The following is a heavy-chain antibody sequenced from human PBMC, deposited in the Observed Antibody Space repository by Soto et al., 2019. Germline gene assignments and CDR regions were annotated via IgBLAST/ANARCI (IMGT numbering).Heavy chain of an antibody. D-gene: IGHD3-10*01. CDR3: ARCDGSATYCFFFAY. CDR1: GFSVSNSY. Sequence: EVQVVESGGGLVQSGGSLTLSCAASGFSVSNSYMSWVRQAPGKGLEWVSAIYSGGSTYYADSVKGRFTISRDNSRNTLYPQMSSLRAEDTAVYFCARCDGSATYCFFFAYWGQGTPVTVSS. J-gene: IGHJ4*02. V-gene: IGHV3-66*01. CDR2: IYSGGST.